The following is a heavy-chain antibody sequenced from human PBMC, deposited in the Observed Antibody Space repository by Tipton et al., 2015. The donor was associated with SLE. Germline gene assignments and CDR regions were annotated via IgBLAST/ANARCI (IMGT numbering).Heavy chain of an antibody. D-gene: IGHD1-14*01. V-gene: IGHV3-53*05. CDR3: ASRREPKGEGY. CDR2: IYSGGST. Sequence: SLRLSCAASGFTVSSNYMSWVRQAPGKGLEWVSVIYSGGSTYYADSVKGRFTISGDNSKNTLYLQMNSLRAEDTAVYYCASRREPKGEGYWGQGTLVTVSS. CDR1: GFTVSSNY. J-gene: IGHJ4*02.